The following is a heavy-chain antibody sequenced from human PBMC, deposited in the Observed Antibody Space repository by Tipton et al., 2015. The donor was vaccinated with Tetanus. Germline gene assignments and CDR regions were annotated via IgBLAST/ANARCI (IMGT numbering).Heavy chain of an antibody. V-gene: IGHV3-33*01. Sequence: SLRLSCAASGFIFSGYGIHWVRQAPGKGLEWVAVSWYDGTDQYYADSVKGRFTLSRDNSKNTPYLEMNSLRAEDTALYYCAREADCSGGSCFSGDFDNWGQGTQVTVSS. CDR2: SWYDGTDQ. CDR1: GFIFSGYG. CDR3: AREADCSGGSCFSGDFDN. D-gene: IGHD2-15*01. J-gene: IGHJ4*02.